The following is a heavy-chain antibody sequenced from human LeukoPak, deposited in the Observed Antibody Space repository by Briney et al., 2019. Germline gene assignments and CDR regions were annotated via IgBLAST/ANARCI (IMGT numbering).Heavy chain of an antibody. D-gene: IGHD6-13*01. V-gene: IGHV3-23*01. CDR3: AKDPYSSSPDNWFDP. Sequence: GGSLRLSCAASGFTFSSYGMHWVRQAPGKGLEWVSAISGSGGSTYYADSVKGRFTISRDNSKNTVYLQMNSLRAEDTAVYYCAKDPYSSSPDNWFDPWGQGTLVTVSS. CDR2: ISGSGGST. CDR1: GFTFSSYG. J-gene: IGHJ5*02.